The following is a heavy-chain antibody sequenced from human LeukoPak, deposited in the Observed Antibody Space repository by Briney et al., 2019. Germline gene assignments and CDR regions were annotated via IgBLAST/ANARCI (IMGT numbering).Heavy chain of an antibody. V-gene: IGHV3-66*01. J-gene: IGHJ6*02. Sequence: PGGSLRLSCAASGFTVSSNYMSLVRQAPGKGLEWVSVIYSGGSTYYADSVKGRFTISRDNSKNTLYLQMNSLRAEDTAVYYCAREGIAVAGIADYYGMDVWGQGTTVTVSS. D-gene: IGHD6-19*01. CDR2: IYSGGST. CDR1: GFTVSSNY. CDR3: AREGIAVAGIADYYGMDV.